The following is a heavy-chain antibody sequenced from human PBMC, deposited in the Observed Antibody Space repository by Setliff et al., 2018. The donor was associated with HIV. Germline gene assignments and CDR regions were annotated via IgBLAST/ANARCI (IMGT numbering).Heavy chain of an antibody. D-gene: IGHD1-26*01. J-gene: IGHJ4*02. V-gene: IGHV4-30-4*08. CDR2: IYYSGST. CDR3: ARAPPYKWEPSQDY. CDR1: GGSISSGDYY. Sequence: SETLSLTCTVPGGSISSGDYYWSWIRQPPGKGLEWIGYIYYSGSTYYNPSLKSRVTISVDTSKNQFSLKLSSVTAADTAVYYCARAPPYKWEPSQDYWGQGTLVTVSS.